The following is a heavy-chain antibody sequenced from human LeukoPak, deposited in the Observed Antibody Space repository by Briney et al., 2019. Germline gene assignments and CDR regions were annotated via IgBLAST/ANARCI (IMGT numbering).Heavy chain of an antibody. D-gene: IGHD3-16*01. CDR1: GGSISSGGYY. Sequence: SETLSLTCTVSGGSISSGGYYWSWIRQHPERGLEWIGYIQHSGDTYYNPPLKSRLSLSVDTSKNQFSLRLNSVTAADTAVHYCARESRLLPGTGLDSWGQGTLVIVSS. CDR2: IQHSGDT. V-gene: IGHV4-31*03. CDR3: ARESRLLPGTGLDS. J-gene: IGHJ4*02.